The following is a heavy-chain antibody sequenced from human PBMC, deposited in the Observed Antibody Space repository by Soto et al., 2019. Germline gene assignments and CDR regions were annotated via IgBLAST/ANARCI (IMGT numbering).Heavy chain of an antibody. J-gene: IGHJ5*02. CDR1: GGSISTYY. CDR2: IYYSGST. CDR3: ARDRLANWFDP. D-gene: IGHD3-9*01. V-gene: IGHV4-59*01. Sequence: QVQLQESGPGLVKPSETLSLTCTVSGGSISTYYWSWIRQPPGKELECIGYIYYSGSTNYNPSLKSRVTISLDTSKNQFSLKLSSVTVADTAVYYCARDRLANWFDPWGQGTLVTVSS.